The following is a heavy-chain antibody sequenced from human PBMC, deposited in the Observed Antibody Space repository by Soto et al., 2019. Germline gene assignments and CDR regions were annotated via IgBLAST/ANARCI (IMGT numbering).Heavy chain of an antibody. D-gene: IGHD3-3*01. J-gene: IGHJ5*02. V-gene: IGHV2-5*02. CDR2: IYWDGDK. Sequence: QINLIESGPTLVKPTQTLTLTCTFSGFSLSTYGAAVGWVRQPPGRALEWLALIYWDGDKRYNASLGNRLTITKDTSMNNVVLTLTNVDPADTATYYCAHRATMTIFGLIIDNGIWFDPWGQGTRVTGSS. CDR1: GFSLSTYGAA. CDR3: AHRATMTIFGLIIDNGIWFDP.